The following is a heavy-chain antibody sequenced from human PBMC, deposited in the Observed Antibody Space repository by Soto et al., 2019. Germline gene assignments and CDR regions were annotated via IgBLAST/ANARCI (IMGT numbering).Heavy chain of an antibody. CDR1: GYTFTSYD. CDR2: MNPNSGNT. Sequence: ASVKVSCKASGYTFTSYDINWVRQATGQGLEWMGWMNPNSGNTGYAQKFQGRVTMTRNTSISTAYMELSSLKSEDTAVYYCAREHSSSWRFDYWGQGTLVTVSS. J-gene: IGHJ4*02. D-gene: IGHD6-13*01. V-gene: IGHV1-8*01. CDR3: AREHSSSWRFDY.